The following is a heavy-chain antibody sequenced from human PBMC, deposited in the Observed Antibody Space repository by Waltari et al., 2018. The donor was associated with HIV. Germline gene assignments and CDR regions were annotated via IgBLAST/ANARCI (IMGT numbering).Heavy chain of an antibody. D-gene: IGHD2-2*01. CDR3: ARPIVVGALGYGMDV. Sequence: QLQLQESGPGLVKPSETLSLTCTVSGGSISSSSYYWGWIRQPPGKGLEWIGSIYYSGSTDYNPSRKSRVTISVDTAKNQFSLKLSSVTAADTAVYYCARPIVVGALGYGMDVWGQGTTVTVSS. V-gene: IGHV4-39*01. J-gene: IGHJ6*02. CDR2: IYYSGST. CDR1: GGSISSSSYY.